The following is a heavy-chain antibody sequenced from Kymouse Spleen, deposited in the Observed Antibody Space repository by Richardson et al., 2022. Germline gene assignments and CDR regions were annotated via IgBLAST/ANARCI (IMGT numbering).Heavy chain of an antibody. CDR3: TLHCTNGVCYRDY. D-gene: IGHD2-8*01. Sequence: EVQLVESGGGLVKPGRSLRLSCTASGFTFGDYAMSWFRQAPGKGLEWVGFIRSKAYGGTTEYAASVKGRFTISRDDSKSIAYLQMNSLKTEDTAVYYCTLHCTNGVCYRDYWGQGTLVTVSS. CDR2: IRSKAYGGTT. J-gene: IGHJ4*02. V-gene: IGHV3-49*05. CDR1: GFTFGDYA.